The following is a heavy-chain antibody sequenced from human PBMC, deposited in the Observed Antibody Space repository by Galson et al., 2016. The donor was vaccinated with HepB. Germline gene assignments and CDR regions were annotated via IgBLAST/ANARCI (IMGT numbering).Heavy chain of an antibody. CDR3: AKEDGFSGSDDSYFDY. Sequence: SLRLSCAASGFTFSSYDMHWVRQAPGKGLEWVAVIWYDGRNKYYADSVKGRFTISRDNSKNTLYLQMNSLRHEDTAVYYCAKEDGFSGSDDSYFDYWGQGTLVTVSS. D-gene: IGHD1-26*01. V-gene: IGHV3-30*18. CDR1: GFTFSSYD. CDR2: IWYDGRNK. J-gene: IGHJ4*02.